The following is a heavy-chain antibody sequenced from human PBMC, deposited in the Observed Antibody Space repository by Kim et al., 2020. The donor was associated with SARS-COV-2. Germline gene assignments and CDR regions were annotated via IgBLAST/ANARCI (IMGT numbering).Heavy chain of an antibody. J-gene: IGHJ4*02. D-gene: IGHD3-3*01. CDR1: GGSISSYY. CDR2: IYYSGST. CDR3: ARETSITSFGVVTHASYFDY. V-gene: IGHV4-59*01. Sequence: SETLSLTCTVSGGSISSYYWSWIRQPPGKGLEWIGYIYYSGSTNYNPSLKSRVTISVDTSKNQFSLKLSSVTAADTAVYYCARETSITSFGVVTHASYFDYWGQGTLVTVSS.